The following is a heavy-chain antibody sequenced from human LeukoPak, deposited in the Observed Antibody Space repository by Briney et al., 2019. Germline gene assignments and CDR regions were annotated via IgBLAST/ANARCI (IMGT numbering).Heavy chain of an antibody. J-gene: IGHJ4*02. CDR3: AKVSIAAAASPPPSGY. V-gene: IGHV3-66*01. D-gene: IGHD6-13*01. CDR1: GFTVSSNY. CDR2: IYSGGDA. Sequence: GGSLRLSCAASGFTVSSNYMSWVRQAPGKGLEWVSLIYSGGDAYYADSVKGRFTISRDNSKNTLYLQMNSLRAEDTAVYYCAKVSIAAAASPPPSGYWGQGTLVTVSS.